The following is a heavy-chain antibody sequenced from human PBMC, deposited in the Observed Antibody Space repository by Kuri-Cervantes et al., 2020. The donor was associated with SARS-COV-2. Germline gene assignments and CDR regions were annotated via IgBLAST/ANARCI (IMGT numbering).Heavy chain of an antibody. CDR1: GFTFSDYY. D-gene: IGHD2-8*01. CDR3: ARDFQYCTNGVCYTGNMDY. J-gene: IGHJ4*02. Sequence: GESLKISCAASGFTFSDYYMSWIRQAPGKGLEWVSYIGSSGSTIYYADSVKGRFTISRDNAKNSLYLQMNSLRAEDTAVYYCARDFQYCTNGVCYTGNMDYWGQGTLVTVSS. CDR2: IGSSGSTI. V-gene: IGHV3-11*04.